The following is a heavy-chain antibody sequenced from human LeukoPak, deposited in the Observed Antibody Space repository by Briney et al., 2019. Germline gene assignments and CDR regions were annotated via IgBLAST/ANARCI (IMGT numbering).Heavy chain of an antibody. CDR3: ARDWGPNGSPFDY. J-gene: IGHJ4*02. Sequence: SETLSLTCAVYGGSFSGYYWSWIRQPPGKGLEWIGEINHSGSTNYNPSLKSRVTISVDTSKNQFSLKLSSVTAADTAVYYCARDWGPNGSPFDYWGQGTLVTVSS. V-gene: IGHV4-34*01. CDR2: INHSGST. CDR1: GGSFSGYY. D-gene: IGHD3-16*01.